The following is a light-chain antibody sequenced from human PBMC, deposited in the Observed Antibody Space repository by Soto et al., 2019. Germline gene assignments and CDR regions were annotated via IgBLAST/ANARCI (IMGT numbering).Light chain of an antibody. CDR1: QSVSSNY. Sequence: EIVLTQSPGTLSLSPGERATLSCRASQSVSSNYLAWYQQKPGQAPRLLIYGASTRATGIPDRISGSGSGTDFNLTISRLEPEDFAVYYCQQYGRSPPLIFGGGTKVEIK. CDR3: QQYGRSPPLI. J-gene: IGKJ4*01. V-gene: IGKV3-20*01. CDR2: GAS.